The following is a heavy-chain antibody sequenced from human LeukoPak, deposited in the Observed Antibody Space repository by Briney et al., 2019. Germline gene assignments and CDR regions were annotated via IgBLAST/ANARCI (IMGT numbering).Heavy chain of an antibody. V-gene: IGHV4-39*01. CDR1: GGSISSSSYY. CDR3: ARRVLLDAFDI. D-gene: IGHD3-10*01. Sequence: SETLSLTCTVSGGSISSSSYYWGWIRQPPGKGREWIGSIYYSGSTYYNPSLKSRVTISVDTSKNQFSLKLSSVTAADTAVYYCARRVLLDAFDIWGQGTMVTVSS. CDR2: IYYSGST. J-gene: IGHJ3*02.